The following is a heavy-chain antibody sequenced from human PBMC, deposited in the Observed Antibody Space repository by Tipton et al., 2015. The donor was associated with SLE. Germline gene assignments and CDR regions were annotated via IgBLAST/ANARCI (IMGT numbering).Heavy chain of an antibody. D-gene: IGHD6-6*01. V-gene: IGHV4-59*08. Sequence: TLSLTCTVSGGSISSYYWSWIRQPPGKGLEWIGYLYYSGSTNYNPSLKSRVTISVDTSKNQSSLKLSSVTAADTAVYYCARRVWSSSSGGLFDYWGQGTLVTVSA. CDR1: GGSISSYY. J-gene: IGHJ4*02. CDR2: LYYSGST. CDR3: ARRVWSSSSGGLFDY.